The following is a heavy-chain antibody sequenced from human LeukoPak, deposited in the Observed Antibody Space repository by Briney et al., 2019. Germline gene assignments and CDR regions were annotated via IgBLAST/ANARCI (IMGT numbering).Heavy chain of an antibody. Sequence: GGSLRLSCAASGFTFSSHAMSWVRQSPEKGLEWVSAISDSGGSTYYADSVKGRFTISRDNSKNTLYLQMNSLRAEDTAVYYSAKEDYYDSSGYYPLGYWGQGTLVTVSS. D-gene: IGHD3-22*01. J-gene: IGHJ4*02. V-gene: IGHV3-23*01. CDR2: ISDSGGST. CDR1: GFTFSSHA. CDR3: AKEDYYDSSGYYPLGY.